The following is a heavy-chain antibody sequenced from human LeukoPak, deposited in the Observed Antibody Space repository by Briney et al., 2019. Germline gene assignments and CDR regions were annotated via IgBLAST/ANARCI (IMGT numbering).Heavy chain of an antibody. V-gene: IGHV3-23*01. CDR3: ANIGAVGATRYADY. CDR1: GFTFSSYA. Sequence: GGSLRLSCAASGFTFSSYAMSWVRQAPGKGLEWASAISGSGGSTYYADSVKGRFTISRDNSKNTLYLQMNSLRAEDTAVYYCANIGAVGATRYADYWGQGTLVTVSS. D-gene: IGHD1-26*01. J-gene: IGHJ4*02. CDR2: ISGSGGST.